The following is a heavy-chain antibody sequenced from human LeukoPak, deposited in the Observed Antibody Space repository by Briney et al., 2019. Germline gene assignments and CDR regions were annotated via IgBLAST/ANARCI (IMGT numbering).Heavy chain of an antibody. CDR2: ISGYNGDT. CDR1: GYTFTSYA. V-gene: IGHV1-18*01. D-gene: IGHD3-22*01. Sequence: GTSVKVSCXASGYTFTSYAITWVRQASGQGLEWMGRISGYNGDTQYAQKIQARVTVTSDTSTSTAYMELRSLRSDDTAVYYCARVSYYYDSSGYWVDAFDIWGQGTMVAVSP. J-gene: IGHJ3*02. CDR3: ARVSYYYDSSGYWVDAFDI.